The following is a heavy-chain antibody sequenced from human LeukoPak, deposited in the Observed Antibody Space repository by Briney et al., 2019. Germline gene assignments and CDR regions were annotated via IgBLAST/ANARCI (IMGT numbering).Heavy chain of an antibody. CDR3: ACYDGSGYSNFDY. Sequence: PGGSLRLSCAGSGCTFSSYGMHWVRQAPGKELEWVGVISYDGSNKYYADSVKGRFTISRDNSKNTLYLQMNSLRAEDTAVYYCACYDGSGYSNFDYWGQGTVVTVSS. V-gene: IGHV3-30*03. J-gene: IGHJ4*02. CDR1: GCTFSSYG. D-gene: IGHD3-22*01. CDR2: ISYDGSNK.